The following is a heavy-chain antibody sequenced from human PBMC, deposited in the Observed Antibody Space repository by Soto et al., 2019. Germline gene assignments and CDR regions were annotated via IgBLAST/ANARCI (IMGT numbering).Heavy chain of an antibody. V-gene: IGHV1-2*04. CDR1: GYTFTGYY. D-gene: IGHD6-13*01. Sequence: ASVKVSCKASGYTFTGYYMHWVRQAPGQGLEWMGWINPNSGGTNYAQKFQGWVTMTRDTSISTAYMELSRLRSDDTAVYYCARSHRVVSSIPQSSIAAARSRKNWFDPWGQGTLVTVSS. CDR2: INPNSGGT. CDR3: ARSHRVVSSIPQSSIAAARSRKNWFDP. J-gene: IGHJ5*02.